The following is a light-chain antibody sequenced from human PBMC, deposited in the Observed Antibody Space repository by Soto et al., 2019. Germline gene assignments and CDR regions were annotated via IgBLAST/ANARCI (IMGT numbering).Light chain of an antibody. CDR2: GAS. CDR1: QSISSN. Sequence: EIVMTQSPATLSVSPGERSTLSCRASQSISSNLAWYQQKPGQAPRLLISGASTRATGIPARFSGSGSGTDFTLTISRLEPEDFAVYYCQQYGSSPRTFGQGTKGDIK. V-gene: IGKV3-15*01. CDR3: QQYGSSPRT. J-gene: IGKJ1*01.